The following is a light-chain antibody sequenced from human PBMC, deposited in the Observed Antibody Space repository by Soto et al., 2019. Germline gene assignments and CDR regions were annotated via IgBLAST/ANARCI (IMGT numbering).Light chain of an antibody. CDR1: QTVSSSY. V-gene: IGKV3-20*01. J-gene: IGKJ1*01. CDR2: GAS. Sequence: EIVWTQAPGTLSLSPGERATLSYRASQTVSSSYLAWYQQKPGQAPRLLISGASSRANGIPDRFSGSGFGADFTLTISRLEPEDFALYYCQHYAGGSRITFGQGTKVDIK. CDR3: QHYAGGSRIT.